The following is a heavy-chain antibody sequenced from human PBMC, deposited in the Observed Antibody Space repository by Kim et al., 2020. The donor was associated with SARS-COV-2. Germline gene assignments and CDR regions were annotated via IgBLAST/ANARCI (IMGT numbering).Heavy chain of an antibody. J-gene: IGHJ6*02. CDR3: ARWSYGSGSYSGYYYGMDV. Sequence: GRFTISRDNAKNSLYLQRNSLRDEDTAVYYCARWSYGSGSYSGYYYGMDVWGQGTTVTVSS. D-gene: IGHD3-10*01. V-gene: IGHV3-48*02.